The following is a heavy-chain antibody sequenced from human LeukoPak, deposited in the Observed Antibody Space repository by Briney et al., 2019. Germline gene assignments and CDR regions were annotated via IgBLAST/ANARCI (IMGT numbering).Heavy chain of an antibody. CDR3: ARDTNYYDSSGDAFDY. CDR1: GFTFSSYE. D-gene: IGHD3-22*01. CDR2: ISSSGSTI. Sequence: GGSLRLSCAASGFTFSSYEMNWVRQAPGKGLEWVSYISSSGSTIYYADSVKGRFTISRDNAKNSLYLQMNSLRAEDTAVYYCARDTNYYDSSGDAFDYWGQGTLVTVSS. J-gene: IGHJ4*02. V-gene: IGHV3-48*03.